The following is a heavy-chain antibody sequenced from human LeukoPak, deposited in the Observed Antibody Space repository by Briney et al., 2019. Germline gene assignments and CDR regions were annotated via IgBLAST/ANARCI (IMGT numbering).Heavy chain of an antibody. CDR3: AREWWYLDY. V-gene: IGHV3-7*05. CDR1: GFTFSTYA. D-gene: IGHD2-15*01. Sequence: PGGSLRLSCAASGFTFSTYAMTWVRQAPGRGLEWVARIKEDGSDTYYVDSVKGRFTTSRDKAKKTVYLQMNSLRVEDTAVYYCAREWWYLDYWGQGTLVTVSS. J-gene: IGHJ4*02. CDR2: IKEDGSDT.